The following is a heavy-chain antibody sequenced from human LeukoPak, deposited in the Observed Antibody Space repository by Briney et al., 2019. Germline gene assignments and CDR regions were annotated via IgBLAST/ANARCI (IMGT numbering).Heavy chain of an antibody. CDR3: ARDLGHCRNVICSSSAY. J-gene: IGHJ4*02. D-gene: IGHD1-14*01. CDR2: ISTYNGNT. V-gene: IGHV1-18*01. Sequence: ASVKVSCKGSGYTFDRYGVTWVRQAPGQGLEWMGWISTYNGNTTYAQKIQGRVTMTTDTSTNTVYMDLRSLRSDDTAVYYCARDLGHCRNVICSSSAYWGRGTLVTVSS. CDR1: GYTFDRYG.